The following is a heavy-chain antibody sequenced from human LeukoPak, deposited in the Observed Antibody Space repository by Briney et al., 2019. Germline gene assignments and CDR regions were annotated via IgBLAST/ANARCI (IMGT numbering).Heavy chain of an antibody. J-gene: IGHJ4*02. V-gene: IGHV3-23*01. CDR3: AKGRYSSSHYVGDY. CDR1: GFTFSSYA. Sequence: GGSLRLSCAASGFTFSSYAVSWVRQAPGKGLEWVSAISGSGGSTYYADSVKGRFTISRDNSKNTLYLQMNSLRAEDTALYYCAKGRYSSSHYVGDYWGQGTLVTVSS. CDR2: ISGSGGST. D-gene: IGHD6-6*01.